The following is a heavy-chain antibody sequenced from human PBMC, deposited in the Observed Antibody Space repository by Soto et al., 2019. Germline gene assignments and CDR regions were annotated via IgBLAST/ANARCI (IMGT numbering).Heavy chain of an antibody. J-gene: IGHJ4*02. V-gene: IGHV5-51*01. CDR3: ATSLSVTGNFDY. D-gene: IGHD6-19*01. Sequence: GEPQRNSWNGAEGSFAAYCIARVRQMPGKGLEWMGIIYPGDSETKYSPPFQGQVTMSADKSTSTAYLQWSSLKASDTAMYYCATSLSVTGNFDYWGQATLV. CDR1: EGSFAAYC. CDR2: IYPGDSET.